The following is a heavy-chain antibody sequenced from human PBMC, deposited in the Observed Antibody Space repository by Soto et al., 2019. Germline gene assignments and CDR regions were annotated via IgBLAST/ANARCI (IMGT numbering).Heavy chain of an antibody. V-gene: IGHV4-59*01. J-gene: IGHJ5*02. D-gene: IGHD3-3*01. Sequence: PSETLSLTCTVSGGSISSYYWSWIRQPPGKGLEWIGYIYYSGSTNYNPSLKSRVTISVDTSKNQISLKLRSVTAADTAVYYCARVLFGRGNWFDPWGQGTLVTVSS. CDR1: GGSISSYY. CDR3: ARVLFGRGNWFDP. CDR2: IYYSGST.